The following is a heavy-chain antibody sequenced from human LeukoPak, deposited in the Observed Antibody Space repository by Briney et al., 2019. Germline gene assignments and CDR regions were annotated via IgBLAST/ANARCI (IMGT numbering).Heavy chain of an antibody. CDR1: GFTFSTYS. D-gene: IGHD3-10*02. CDR3: AKYTAVGVRWFDP. Sequence: GGSLRLSCAASGFTFSTYSMNWVRQAPGKGLEWVSAMSGSGGSIYYADSVKGRFTIPGDNSKNTLYLQMNSLRAEDTAVYYCAKYTAVGVRWFDPWGQGTLVTVSS. J-gene: IGHJ5*02. V-gene: IGHV3-23*01. CDR2: MSGSGGSI.